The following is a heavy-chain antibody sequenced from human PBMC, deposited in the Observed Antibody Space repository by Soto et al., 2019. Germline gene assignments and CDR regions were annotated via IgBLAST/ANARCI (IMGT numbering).Heavy chain of an antibody. J-gene: IGHJ4*02. CDR3: ARDRTKVQLELFDY. V-gene: IGHV6-1*01. CDR2: TYYRSKWYN. Sequence: SQTLSLTCAISVDIVSSNSAAWNWIRQSPSRGLEWLGRTYYRSKWYNDYAVSVKSRITINPDTSKNQFSLQLNSVTPEDTAVYYCARDRTKVQLELFDYWGQGTLVTVSS. D-gene: IGHD1-1*01. CDR1: VDIVSSNSAA.